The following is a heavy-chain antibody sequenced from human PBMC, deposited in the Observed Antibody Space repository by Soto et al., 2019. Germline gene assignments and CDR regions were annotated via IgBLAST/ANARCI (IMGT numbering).Heavy chain of an antibody. CDR1: GGSLSSYY. J-gene: IGHJ4*02. CDR3: ARGSCRSRRCYGFDH. V-gene: IGHV4-4*07. CDR2: ISTSGST. D-gene: IGHD2-2*01. Sequence: PSETLSLTCTVSGGSLSSYYWSWIRQPAGKGLEWIGRISTSGSTNYNPSLKSRVTMSVDTSKNQFSLRLSSVTAADTAVYYCARGSCRSRRCYGFDHWGQGTLVTVSS.